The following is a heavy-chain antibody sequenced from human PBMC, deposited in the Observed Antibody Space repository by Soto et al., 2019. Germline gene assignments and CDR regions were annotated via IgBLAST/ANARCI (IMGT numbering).Heavy chain of an antibody. CDR1: GGTFSSYA. J-gene: IGHJ6*02. Sequence: QVQLVQSGAEVKKPGSSVKVSCKASGGTFSSYAISWVRQAPGQGLEWMGGIIPIFGTANYAQKFQGRVTINADESTSSAYMELSSLRSEDTAVYYCARQSTIFGVVIYYYGMDVWGQGTTVTVTS. CDR2: IIPIFGTA. CDR3: ARQSTIFGVVIYYYGMDV. D-gene: IGHD3-3*01. V-gene: IGHV1-69*01.